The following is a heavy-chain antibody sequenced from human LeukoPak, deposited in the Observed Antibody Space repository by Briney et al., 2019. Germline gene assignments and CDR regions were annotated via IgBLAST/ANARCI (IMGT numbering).Heavy chain of an antibody. CDR2: IYYSGST. D-gene: IGHD3-10*01. CDR3: AGGTFYGSGSYEY. J-gene: IGHJ4*02. CDR1: GGSISSSSYY. Sequence: PSETLSLTCTVSGGSISSSSYYWGWIRQPPGKGLEWIGSIYYSGSTYYNPSLKSRVTISVDTSKTQFSLKLSSVTAADTAVYYCAGGTFYGSGSYEYWGQGTLVTVSS. V-gene: IGHV4-39*07.